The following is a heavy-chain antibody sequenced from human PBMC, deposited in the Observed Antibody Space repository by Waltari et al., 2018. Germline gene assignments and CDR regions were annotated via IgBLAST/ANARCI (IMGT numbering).Heavy chain of an antibody. D-gene: IGHD2-15*01. CDR3: AKDPWYGGNWGFDY. V-gene: IGHV4-38-2*02. CDR2: IHHSGST. Sequence: QVQLQESGPGLVKPSETLSLTCAVSGYSLSTDHYWVWNRQPPGKGLEWIVNIHHSGSTYYNPALKSRVTISLDTSKNQFSLELSSLTAADTAVYYCAKDPWYGGNWGFDYWGQGTLVTVSS. CDR1: GYSLSTDHY. J-gene: IGHJ4*02.